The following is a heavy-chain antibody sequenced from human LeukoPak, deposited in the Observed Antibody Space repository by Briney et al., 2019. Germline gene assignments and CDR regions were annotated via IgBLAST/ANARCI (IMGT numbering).Heavy chain of an antibody. CDR1: GYTFTGYY. Sequence: ASVKVSCKASGYTFTGYYMHWVRQAPGQGLEWMGWINPNSGGTNYAQKFQGRVTMTRDTSISTAYMELSRLRSDDTAVYYCARGSGSRLLWFGESTTERENWFDPWVQRAMVTLSS. V-gene: IGHV1-2*02. J-gene: IGHJ5*02. D-gene: IGHD3-10*01. CDR3: ARGSGSRLLWFGESTTERENWFDP. CDR2: INPNSGGT.